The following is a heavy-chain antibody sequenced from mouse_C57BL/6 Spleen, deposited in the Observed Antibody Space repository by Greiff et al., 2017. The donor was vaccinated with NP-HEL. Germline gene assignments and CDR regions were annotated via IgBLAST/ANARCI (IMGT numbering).Heavy chain of an antibody. CDR3: ARGGGYGYDEAWFAY. CDR1: GYSITSGYY. V-gene: IGHV3-6*01. CDR2: ISYDGSN. Sequence: EVQLVESGPGLVKPSQSLSLTCSVTGYSITSGYYWNWIRQFPGNKLEWMGYISYDGSNNYNPSLKNRISITRDTSKNQFFLKLNSVTTEDTATYYCARGGGYGYDEAWFAYWGQGTLVTVSA. J-gene: IGHJ3*01. D-gene: IGHD2-2*01.